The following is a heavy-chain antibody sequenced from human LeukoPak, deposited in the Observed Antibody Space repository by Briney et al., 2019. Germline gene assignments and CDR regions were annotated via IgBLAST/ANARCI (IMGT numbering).Heavy chain of an antibody. D-gene: IGHD5-24*01. Sequence: GGSLRPSCVASGFTFSSYAMGWVRQAPGKRPEWVSSLTDSGGTTYYVDSVKGRFTISRDNSKNTLYLHMNSLRAEDTAMYYCAKKRDAFDIWGQGTVVAVSS. J-gene: IGHJ3*02. CDR1: GFTFSSYA. CDR2: LTDSGGTT. CDR3: AKKRDAFDI. V-gene: IGHV3-23*01.